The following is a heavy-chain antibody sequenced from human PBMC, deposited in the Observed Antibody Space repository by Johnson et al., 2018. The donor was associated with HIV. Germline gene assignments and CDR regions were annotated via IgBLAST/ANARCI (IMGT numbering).Heavy chain of an antibody. J-gene: IGHJ3*01. CDR1: GFTFNDYD. V-gene: IGHV3-20*04. D-gene: IGHD1-26*01. Sequence: MQLVESGGGVARPGGSLRLSCAASGFTFNDYDMSWVRQVPGKGLEWVSGINWNGGGTGYADSVKGRCTISRDNDKSSVYMQMNNLRAEDTAFYYCARRDSGSLSFDLWGQGTMVTVSS. CDR2: INWNGGGT. CDR3: ARRDSGSLSFDL.